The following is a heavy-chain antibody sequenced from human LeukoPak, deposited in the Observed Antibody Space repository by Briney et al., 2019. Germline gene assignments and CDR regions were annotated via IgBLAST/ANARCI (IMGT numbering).Heavy chain of an antibody. CDR1: GGTFSSYA. CDR3: ARVRFGELLW. Sequence: SVKVSCKASGGTFSSYAISWVRQAPGQGLEWMGGIIPIFGTANYAQKFQGRVTMTRNTSISTAYMELSSLRSEDTAVYYCARVRFGELLWWGQGTLVTVSS. V-gene: IGHV1-69*05. J-gene: IGHJ4*02. CDR2: IIPIFGTA. D-gene: IGHD3-10*01.